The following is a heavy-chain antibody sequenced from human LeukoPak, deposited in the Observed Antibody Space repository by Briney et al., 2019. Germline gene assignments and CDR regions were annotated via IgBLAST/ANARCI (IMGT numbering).Heavy chain of an antibody. D-gene: IGHD3-16*01. CDR1: GFIFSTYA. CDR2: ISGSGDRT. Sequence: GGSLRLSCATSGFIFSTYALSWVRQAPGKGLEWVSAISGSGDRTYYAHSVKGRFIISRDISKNTVYLQMNGLRAEDTAVYYCARVSYYDFLWGILRPNHFDYWGQGTLVTVSS. CDR3: ARVSYYDFLWGILRPNHFDY. V-gene: IGHV3-23*01. J-gene: IGHJ4*02.